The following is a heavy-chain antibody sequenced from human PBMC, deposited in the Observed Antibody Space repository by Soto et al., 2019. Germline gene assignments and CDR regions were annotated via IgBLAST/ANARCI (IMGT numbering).Heavy chain of an antibody. V-gene: IGHV1-2*04. Sequence: ASVKVSCKASGYTFTGYYMHWVRQAPGQGLEWMGWINPNSGGTNYAQKFQGWVTMTRDTSISTAYMELSRLRSDDTAVYYSARGWSCRGGSCYCFGFCGQRPLGTVSS. CDR1: GYTFTGYY. J-gene: IGHJ4*02. CDR3: ARGWSCRGGSCYCFGF. D-gene: IGHD2-15*01. CDR2: INPNSGGT.